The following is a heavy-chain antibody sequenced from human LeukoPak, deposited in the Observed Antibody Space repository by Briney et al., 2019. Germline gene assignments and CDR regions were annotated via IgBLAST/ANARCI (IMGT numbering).Heavy chain of an antibody. V-gene: IGHV4-30-4*01. D-gene: IGHD4-17*01. J-gene: IGHJ6*02. CDR3: ARQFDYVYYYGMDV. CDR1: GGSISSGDYY. Sequence: SETLSLTCTVSGGSISSGDYYWSWIRQPPGKGLEWIGYIYYSGSTCYNPSLKSRVTISVDTSKNQFSLKLSSVTAADTAVYYCARQFDYVYYYGMDVWGQGTTVTVSS. CDR2: IYYSGST.